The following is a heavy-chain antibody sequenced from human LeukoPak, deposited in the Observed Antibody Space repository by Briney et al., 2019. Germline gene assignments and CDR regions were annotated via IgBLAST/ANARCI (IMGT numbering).Heavy chain of an antibody. CDR1: GFIFSNYA. CDR3: GKDQNVAAAGVPYDY. Sequence: GGSLRLSCAASGFIFSNYAISWVRQAPGKGLEWVSAITGSGGSTYYADSVKGRFTISRGNSKNTLYLQMNSLRAEDTAVYYCGKDQNVAAAGVPYDYWGQGTLVTVSS. D-gene: IGHD6-13*01. J-gene: IGHJ4*02. V-gene: IGHV3-23*01. CDR2: ITGSGGST.